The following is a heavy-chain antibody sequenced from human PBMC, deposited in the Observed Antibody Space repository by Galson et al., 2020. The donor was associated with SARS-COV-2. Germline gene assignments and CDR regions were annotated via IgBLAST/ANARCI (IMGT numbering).Heavy chain of an antibody. D-gene: IGHD2-2*01. Sequence: GESLKISCAASGFTFSSYAMSWVRQAPGKGLEWVSAISGSGGSTYYADSVKGRFTISRDNSKNTLYLQMNSLRAEDTAVYYCAKQYCSSTSCYYFDYWGQGTLVTVSS. CDR1: GFTFSSYA. CDR3: AKQYCSSTSCYYFDY. J-gene: IGHJ4*02. CDR2: ISGSGGST. V-gene: IGHV3-23*01.